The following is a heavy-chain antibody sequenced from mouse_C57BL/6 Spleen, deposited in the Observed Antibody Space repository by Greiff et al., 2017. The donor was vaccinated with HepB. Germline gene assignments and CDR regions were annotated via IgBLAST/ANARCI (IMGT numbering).Heavy chain of an antibody. CDR1: GFSLTSYG. CDR2: IWSGGNT. Sequence: VQLKESGPGLVQPSQSLSITCTVSGFSLTSYGVHWVRQSPGKGLEWLGVIWSGGNTDYNAAFISRLSISKDNSKSQVFFKMNSLQADDTAIYYCARDNYWYFDVWGTGTTVTVSS. J-gene: IGHJ1*03. CDR3: ARDNYWYFDV. V-gene: IGHV2-2*01.